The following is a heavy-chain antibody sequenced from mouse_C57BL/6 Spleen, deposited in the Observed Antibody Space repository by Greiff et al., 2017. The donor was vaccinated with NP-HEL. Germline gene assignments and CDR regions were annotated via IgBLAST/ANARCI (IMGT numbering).Heavy chain of an antibody. CDR2: IYPGDGDT. Sequence: VQLQQSGPELVKPGASVKISCKASGYAFSSSWMNWVKQRPGKGLEWIGRIYPGDGDTNYNGKFKGKATLTADKSSSTAYMQLSSLTSEDSAVYFCAPHYYGSSYGYFDYWGQGTTLTVSS. D-gene: IGHD1-1*01. CDR3: APHYYGSSYGYFDY. CDR1: GYAFSSSW. J-gene: IGHJ2*01. V-gene: IGHV1-82*01.